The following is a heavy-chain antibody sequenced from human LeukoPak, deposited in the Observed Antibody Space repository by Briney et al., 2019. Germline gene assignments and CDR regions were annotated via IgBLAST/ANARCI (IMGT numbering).Heavy chain of an antibody. CDR2: INPSGGST. V-gene: IGHV1-46*01. Sequence: ASVKVSCKASGYTFTSYYMHWVRQAPGQGLEWMGIINPSGGSTSYAQKFQGRVTMTRDTSTSTVYMELSSLRSDDTAVYYCAREGSSWQIFDYWGQGTLVTVSS. D-gene: IGHD6-13*01. CDR1: GYTFTSYY. J-gene: IGHJ4*02. CDR3: AREGSSWQIFDY.